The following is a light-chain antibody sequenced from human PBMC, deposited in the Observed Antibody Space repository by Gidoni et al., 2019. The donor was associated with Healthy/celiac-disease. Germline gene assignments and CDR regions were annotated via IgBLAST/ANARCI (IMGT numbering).Light chain of an antibody. CDR3: QQYNSYPGT. V-gene: IGKV1-5*03. CDR2: KAS. CDR1: QSISSW. J-gene: IGKJ1*01. Sequence: DIQMIQSPSTLSASVGDRVTITCRASQSISSWLAWYQQKPGKAPKLLIYKASSLEGGVPSRFSGSGSGTEFTLTSSSLQPDDFATYYCQQYNSYPGTFGQGTKVEIK.